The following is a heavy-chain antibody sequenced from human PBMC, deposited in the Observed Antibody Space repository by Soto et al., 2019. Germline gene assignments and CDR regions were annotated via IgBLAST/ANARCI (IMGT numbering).Heavy chain of an antibody. D-gene: IGHD3-22*01. CDR1: GFTFSSNY. Sequence: GGSLRLSCAASGFTFSSNYMSWVRQAPGKGLEWVSVIYSDGSTYYADSVKGRFTISRDNSKNTLYLQMNSLRAEDTAVYYCARDRVESGYPEYFQHWGQGTLVTVSS. J-gene: IGHJ1*01. V-gene: IGHV3-53*01. CDR2: IYSDGST. CDR3: ARDRVESGYPEYFQH.